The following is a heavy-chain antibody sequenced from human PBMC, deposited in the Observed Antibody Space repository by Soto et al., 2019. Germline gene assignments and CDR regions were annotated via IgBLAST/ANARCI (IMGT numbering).Heavy chain of an antibody. CDR3: AGMPSLITFGGVIASSFDY. D-gene: IGHD3-16*02. V-gene: IGHV4-59*01. Sequence: PSETLSLTCTVSGGSISSYYWSWIRQPPGKGLEWIGYIYYSGSTNYNPSLKSRVTISVDTSKNQFSLKLSSVTAADTAVYYCAGMPSLITFGGVIASSFDYWGQGTLVTVSS. CDR2: IYYSGST. J-gene: IGHJ4*02. CDR1: GGSISSYY.